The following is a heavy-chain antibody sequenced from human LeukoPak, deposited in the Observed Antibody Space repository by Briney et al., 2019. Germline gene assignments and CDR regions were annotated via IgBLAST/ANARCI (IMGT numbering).Heavy chain of an antibody. V-gene: IGHV1-69*06. J-gene: IGHJ5*02. Sequence: ASVKVSCKASGYTFTSYGISWVRQAPGQGLEWMGGIIPIFGTANYAQKFQGRVTITADKSTSTAYMELSSLRSEDTAVYYCARLGTYYYGSGSYDWFDPWGQGTLVTVSS. CDR1: GYTFTSYG. CDR3: ARLGTYYYGSGSYDWFDP. D-gene: IGHD3-10*01. CDR2: IIPIFGTA.